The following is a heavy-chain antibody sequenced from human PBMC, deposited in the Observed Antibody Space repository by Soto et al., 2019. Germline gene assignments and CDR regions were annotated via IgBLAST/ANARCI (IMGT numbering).Heavy chain of an antibody. J-gene: IGHJ4*02. CDR1: GGSISSSSYY. CDR3: ARRNYDILTGYSPWRDFDY. Sequence: SETLSLTCTVSGGSISSSSYYWGWIRQPPGKGLEWIGSIYYSGSTYYNPSLKSRVTISVDTSKNQFSLKLSSVTAADTAVYYCARRNYDILTGYSPWRDFDYWGQGTLVTVSS. V-gene: IGHV4-39*01. CDR2: IYYSGST. D-gene: IGHD3-9*01.